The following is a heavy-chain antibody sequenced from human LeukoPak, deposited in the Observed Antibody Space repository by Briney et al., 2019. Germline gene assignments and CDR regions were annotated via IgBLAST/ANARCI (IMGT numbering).Heavy chain of an antibody. CDR2: IYYSGST. Sequence: SETLSLTCTVSGGSISSSSYYWGWIRQPPGKGLEWIGSIYYSGSTYYNPSLKSRVTISVDTSKNQFSLKLSSVTAADTAVYYCARGTTVTNHYYYYYMDVWGKGTTVTVSS. CDR3: ARGTTVTNHYYYYYMDV. CDR1: GGSISSSSYY. D-gene: IGHD4-11*01. V-gene: IGHV4-39*01. J-gene: IGHJ6*03.